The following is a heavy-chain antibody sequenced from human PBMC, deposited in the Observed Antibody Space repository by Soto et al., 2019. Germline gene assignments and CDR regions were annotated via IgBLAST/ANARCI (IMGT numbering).Heavy chain of an antibody. D-gene: IGHD2-8*01. CDR3: AGRYCTNGVCYTNYYYYIDV. CDR2: ITTSGGNT. CDR1: GFTFSTYA. V-gene: IGHV3-23*01. J-gene: IGHJ6*03. Sequence: EVQLLESGGGLVQPGGSLRLSCAASGFTFSTYAMSWVHQAPGKGLEWVSTITTSGGNTYYADSVQGRFTISRDNSKNTLYLQMNRLRAEDTAVYYCAGRYCTNGVCYTNYYYYIDVWGKGTTVTVSS.